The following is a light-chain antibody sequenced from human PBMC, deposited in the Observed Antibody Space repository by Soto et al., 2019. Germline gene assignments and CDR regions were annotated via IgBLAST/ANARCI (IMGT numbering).Light chain of an antibody. CDR3: SSYTSRSTLYV. Sequence: QSALTQPASVSGSPGQSITISCTGTSSDVGGSNYVSWYQQLPGKAPKLMIYDVSDRPSGVSNRFSGSKSGNTASLTISGLQADDEGYYYCSSYTSRSTLYVFGTGTKLTVL. J-gene: IGLJ1*01. CDR1: SSDVGGSNY. V-gene: IGLV2-14*01. CDR2: DVS.